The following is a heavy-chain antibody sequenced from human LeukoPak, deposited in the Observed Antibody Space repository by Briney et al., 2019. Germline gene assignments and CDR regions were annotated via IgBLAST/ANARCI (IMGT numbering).Heavy chain of an antibody. CDR1: GFTFSTYW. Sequence: GGSLRLSCAASGFTFSTYWMSWVRQAPGKGLEWVANINQDGSEKYYVDSVKGRFTISRDNAKNTLYLQMNSLRAEDTAVYYCARVFSGWYRDDYWGQGTLVTVSS. J-gene: IGHJ4*02. CDR2: INQDGSEK. CDR3: ARVFSGWYRDDY. D-gene: IGHD6-19*01. V-gene: IGHV3-7*01.